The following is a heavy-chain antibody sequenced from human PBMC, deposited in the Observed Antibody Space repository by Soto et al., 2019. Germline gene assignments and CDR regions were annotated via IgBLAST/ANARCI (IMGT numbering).Heavy chain of an antibody. CDR1: GFTFSSYA. V-gene: IGHV3-23*01. CDR2: ISGSGGST. CDR3: EKLQLATANYYYGMDV. Sequence: GGSLRLSCAASGFTFSSYAMSWVRQAPGKGLEWVSAISGSGGSTYYADSVKGRFTISRDNSKNTLYLQMNSLRAEDTAVYYCEKLQLATANYYYGMDVWGQGTTVTVSS. J-gene: IGHJ6*02. D-gene: IGHD6-6*01.